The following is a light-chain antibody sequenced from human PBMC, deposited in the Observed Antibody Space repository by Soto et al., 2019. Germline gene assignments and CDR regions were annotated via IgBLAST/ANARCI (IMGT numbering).Light chain of an antibody. CDR3: QQYDDWPET. CDR1: QSVSSN. Sequence: EKVMTQSPATLSVSPGERATLSCRASQSVSSNLAWYQQKPGQAPRLLIYDASTRATGIPARFSGSGSGTEFTLIISCLQSEDLAVYYCQQYDDWPETFGQGTKV. J-gene: IGKJ1*01. CDR2: DAS. V-gene: IGKV3-15*01.